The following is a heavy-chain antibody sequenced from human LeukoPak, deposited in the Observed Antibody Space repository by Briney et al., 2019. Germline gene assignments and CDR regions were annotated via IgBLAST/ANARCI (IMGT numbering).Heavy chain of an antibody. D-gene: IGHD3-16*02. CDR2: ISYDGSNK. CDR1: GFTFSSYG. Sequence: GGSLRLSCAASGFTFSSYGMHWVRQAPGKGLEWVAVISYDGSNKYYADSVKGRFTISRDNSKNTLYLQMNSLRAEDTAVYYCAKSRGMITFGGVIAYYSDYWGQGTLVTVSS. J-gene: IGHJ4*02. CDR3: AKSRGMITFGGVIAYYSDY. V-gene: IGHV3-30*18.